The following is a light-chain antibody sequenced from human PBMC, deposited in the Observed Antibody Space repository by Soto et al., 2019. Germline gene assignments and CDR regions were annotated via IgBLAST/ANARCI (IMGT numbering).Light chain of an antibody. Sequence: QSVLTQPPSVSGAPGQRVTISCTGSSSNIGSGYDVHWYQHLPRIAPRLLIYSNTNRSSGVPDRFSGSNSGTSASLAITGLQAEDEAPYYCQSYATSLSGLVFGGGTKLTVL. J-gene: IGLJ2*01. CDR2: SNT. V-gene: IGLV1-40*01. CDR3: QSYATSLSGLV. CDR1: SSNIGSGYD.